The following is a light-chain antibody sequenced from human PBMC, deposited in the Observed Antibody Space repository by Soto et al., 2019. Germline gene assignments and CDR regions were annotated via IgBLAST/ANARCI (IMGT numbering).Light chain of an antibody. J-gene: IGKJ4*01. CDR1: QSVSSY. V-gene: IGKV3-11*01. CDR3: QQRSHWPRGLT. CDR2: DAS. Sequence: EIVLTQSPAILSLSPGERATLSCRASQSVSSYLAWYQQKPGQAPRLLIYDASNRATGIPARFSGSGSGTDFTLTISSLEPEDFAVYYCQQRSHWPRGLTFGGGTKVEIK.